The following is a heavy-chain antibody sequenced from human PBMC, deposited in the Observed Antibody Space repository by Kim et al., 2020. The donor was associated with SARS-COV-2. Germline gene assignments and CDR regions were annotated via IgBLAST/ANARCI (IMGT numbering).Heavy chain of an antibody. J-gene: IGHJ4*02. V-gene: IGHV3-30*01. CDR3: ARDPGETMVRGVIEMTCFDY. D-gene: IGHD3-10*01. Sequence: RFTSSRDKSKNTLYLQMNSLRDEDTAVYYCARDPGETMVRGVIEMTCFDYWGQGTLVTVSS.